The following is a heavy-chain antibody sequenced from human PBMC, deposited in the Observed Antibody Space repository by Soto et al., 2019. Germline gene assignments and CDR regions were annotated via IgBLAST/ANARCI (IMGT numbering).Heavy chain of an antibody. CDR2: LHYSGST. J-gene: IGHJ3*02. CDR3: ARANQMAPKRNAFDI. Sequence: PSETLSLTCTVSGDSIISYFWSWIRQPPGKGLEWIGYLHYSGSTNYNPSLKSRVTTSVDTSQNQFSLRLGSVTAADTAVYYCARANQMAPKRNAFDIWGQGTLVTVSS. CDR1: GDSIISYF. D-gene: IGHD2-8*01. V-gene: IGHV4-59*01.